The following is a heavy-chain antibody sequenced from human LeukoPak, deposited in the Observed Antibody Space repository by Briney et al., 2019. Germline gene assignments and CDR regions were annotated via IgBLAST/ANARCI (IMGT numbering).Heavy chain of an antibody. CDR3: ARDEGGSSWPSAFDI. D-gene: IGHD6-13*01. V-gene: IGHV3-21*01. Sequence: GGSLRLSCAASGFTFSSYSMNWVRQAPGKGLEWVSSISSSSSYIYYADSVKGRFTISRDNAKNSLYLQMNSLRAEDTAVYYCARDEGGSSWPSAFDIWGQGTMVTVSS. J-gene: IGHJ3*02. CDR1: GFTFSSYS. CDR2: ISSSSSYI.